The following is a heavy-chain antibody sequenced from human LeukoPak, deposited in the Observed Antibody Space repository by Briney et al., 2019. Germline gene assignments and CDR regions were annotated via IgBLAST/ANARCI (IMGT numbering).Heavy chain of an antibody. J-gene: IGHJ4*02. V-gene: IGHV3-21*01. Sequence: PGGSLRLSCAASGFTFSSYSMNWVRQAPGKGLEWVSSISSSSSYIYYADSVKGRFTISRDNAKNSLYLQMNSLRAEDTAVYYCARGKLLSGYSPFDYWGQGTLVTVSS. CDR3: ARGKLLSGYSPFDY. CDR1: GFTFSSYS. CDR2: ISSSSSYI. D-gene: IGHD3-22*01.